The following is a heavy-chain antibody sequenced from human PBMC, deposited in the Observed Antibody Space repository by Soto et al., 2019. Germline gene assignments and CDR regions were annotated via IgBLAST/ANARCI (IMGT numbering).Heavy chain of an antibody. CDR3: AKDALGYCISTSCLGPDY. V-gene: IGHV3-23*01. CDR1: GFTFSSYA. CDR2: ISGSGGST. J-gene: IGHJ4*02. Sequence: EVQLLESGGGLVQPGGSLGLSGAASGFTFSSYAMGWVRQPPGRGRKGVSAISGSGGSTYYADSVKGRFTISRDNSKNTLYLQMNSLRAEDTAVYYCAKDALGYCISTSCLGPDYWGQGTLVTVSS. D-gene: IGHD2-2*01.